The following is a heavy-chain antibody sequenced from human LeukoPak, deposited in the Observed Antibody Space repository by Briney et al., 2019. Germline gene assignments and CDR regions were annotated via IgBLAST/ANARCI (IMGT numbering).Heavy chain of an antibody. CDR1: GGSISSGSYY. CDR2: IYSSGST. J-gene: IGHJ5*02. Sequence: SQTLSLTCTVSGGSISSGSYYWSWIRQPAGKGLEWIGRIYSSGSTNYNPSLKSRITMSVDTSKNQFSLKLSSVTAADTAVYYCARGVLMVYNWFDPWGQGTLVTVSS. D-gene: IGHD2-8*01. CDR3: ARGVLMVYNWFDP. V-gene: IGHV4-61*02.